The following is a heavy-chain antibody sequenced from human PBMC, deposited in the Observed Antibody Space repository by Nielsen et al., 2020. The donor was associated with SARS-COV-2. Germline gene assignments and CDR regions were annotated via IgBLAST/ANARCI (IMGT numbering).Heavy chain of an antibody. Sequence: GESLKISCAASGFTFSSYAMSWVRQAPGKGLEWVSAISGSGGSTYYADSVKGRFTISRDNSKSTLYLQMNSLRAEDTAVYYCSGGVLRFLEWLRWGQGTLVTVSS. V-gene: IGHV3-23*01. J-gene: IGHJ4*02. CDR3: SGGVLRFLEWLR. D-gene: IGHD3-3*01. CDR1: GFTFSSYA. CDR2: ISGSGGST.